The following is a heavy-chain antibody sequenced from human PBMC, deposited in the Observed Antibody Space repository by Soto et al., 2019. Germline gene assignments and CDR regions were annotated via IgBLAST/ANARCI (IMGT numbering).Heavy chain of an antibody. CDR2: IIPIFASL. J-gene: IGHJ4*02. CDR3: TGDAY. V-gene: IGHV1-69*01. Sequence: QVQLVQSGADVKKPGSSVKVSCKASGGTFSSYVISWVRQAPGQGLEWMGGIIPIFASLNYAQKFQGRVTITADESTSTAYMELSSLKSEDTAVYYCTGDAYWGQGTLVTVSS. CDR1: GGTFSSYV.